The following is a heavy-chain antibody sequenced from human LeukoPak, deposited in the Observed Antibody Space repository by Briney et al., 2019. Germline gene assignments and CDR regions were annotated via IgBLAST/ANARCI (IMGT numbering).Heavy chain of an antibody. D-gene: IGHD4-17*01. CDR2: IYDSGST. CDR3: ARGTVTTDH. Sequence: PSETLSLTCTVSGGSISSGDYYWRWIRQPPGKGLEWIAYIYDSGSTYYNPSLKSRVTISVDTTKNQFPLKLSSVTAAGTDVYYCARGTVTTDHWGQGTLVTVSP. J-gene: IGHJ4*02. CDR1: GGSISSGDYY. V-gene: IGHV4-30-4*01.